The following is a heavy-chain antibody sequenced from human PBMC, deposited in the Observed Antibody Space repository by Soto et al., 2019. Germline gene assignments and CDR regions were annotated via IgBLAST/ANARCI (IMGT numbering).Heavy chain of an antibody. D-gene: IGHD3-16*01. CDR3: TRDANYRDDSAYYDVFDI. V-gene: IGHV3-7*05. J-gene: IGHJ3*02. CDR1: GFSFGSDW. CDR2: IRKDGSQE. Sequence: DVQLTESGGGLVQPGGSLRLSCGASGFSFGSDWMAWVRQAPGKGLEWGANIRKDGSQEHYADSVRGRFGVSRDNAKVALYLQLSSLRLEDTAVYYCTRDANYRDDSAYYDVFDIWGQGTRVTVSS.